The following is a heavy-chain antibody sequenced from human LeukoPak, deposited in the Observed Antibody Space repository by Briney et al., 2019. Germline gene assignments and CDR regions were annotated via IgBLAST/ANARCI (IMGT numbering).Heavy chain of an antibody. J-gene: IGHJ4*02. D-gene: IGHD5-18*01. CDR3: ARFRYSYGYYFDY. CDR2: IYYSGST. V-gene: IGHV4-61*08. Sequence: PSETLSLTCTVSGGSISSGGYYWSWIRQPPGKGLEWIGYIYYSGSTNYNPSLKSRATISVDTSKNQFSLKLSSATAADTAVYYCARFRYSYGYYFDYWGQGTLVTVSS. CDR1: GGSISSGGYY.